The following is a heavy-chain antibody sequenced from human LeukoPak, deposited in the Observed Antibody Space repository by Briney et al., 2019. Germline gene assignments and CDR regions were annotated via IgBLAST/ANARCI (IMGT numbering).Heavy chain of an antibody. CDR2: ISYDGSNK. D-gene: IGHD6-13*01. CDR1: GFTFSSYA. CDR3: ARGQRIAAAGVFDY. J-gene: IGHJ4*02. V-gene: IGHV3-30*04. Sequence: PGRSLRLPCAASGFTFSSYAMHWVRQAPGKGLEWVAVISYDGSNKYYADSVKGRFTISRDNSKNTLYLQMNSLRAEDTAVYYCARGQRIAAAGVFDYWGQGTLVTVSS.